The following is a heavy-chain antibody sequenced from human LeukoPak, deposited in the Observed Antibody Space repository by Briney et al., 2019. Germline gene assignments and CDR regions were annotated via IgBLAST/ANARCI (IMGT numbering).Heavy chain of an antibody. CDR3: ARDISGRSTGLDP. Sequence: SETLSLTCTVSGGSISSGGYYWSWIRQHPGKGLEWIGYIYYSGSTYYNPSLKSRVTISVDTSKNQFSLKLSSVTAADTAVYYCARDISGRSTGLDPWGQGTLVTVSS. J-gene: IGHJ5*02. D-gene: IGHD2-2*01. V-gene: IGHV4-31*03. CDR2: IYYSGST. CDR1: GGSISSGGYY.